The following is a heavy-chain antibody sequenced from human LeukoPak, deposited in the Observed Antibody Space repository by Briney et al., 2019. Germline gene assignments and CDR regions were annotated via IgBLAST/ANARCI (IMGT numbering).Heavy chain of an antibody. Sequence: GGSLRLSCAASGFTFSNAWMSWVRQAPGKGLEWVGRIKSKTDGGTTDYAAPVKGRFTISRDDSKNTLYLQMNSLKTEDTAVYYCTTDPVTTPYYYYYMDVWGKGTTVTVSS. CDR3: TTDPVTTPYYYYYMDV. V-gene: IGHV3-15*01. CDR1: GFTFSNAW. CDR2: IKSKTDGGTT. J-gene: IGHJ6*03. D-gene: IGHD4-17*01.